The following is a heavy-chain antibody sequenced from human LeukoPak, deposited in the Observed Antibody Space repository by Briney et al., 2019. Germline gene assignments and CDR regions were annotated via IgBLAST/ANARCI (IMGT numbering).Heavy chain of an antibody. CDR1: GFTFSSYG. V-gene: IGHV3-30*03. D-gene: IGHD3-22*01. J-gene: IGHJ4*02. CDR3: ATTRKYYYDSSGYYGY. Sequence: GGSLRLSCAASGFTFSSYGVHWVRQAPGKGLEWVAVISYDGSNKYYADSVKGRFTTSRDNSKNTLYLQMNSQRAEDTAVYYCATTRKYYYDSSGYYGYWGQGTLVTVSS. CDR2: ISYDGSNK.